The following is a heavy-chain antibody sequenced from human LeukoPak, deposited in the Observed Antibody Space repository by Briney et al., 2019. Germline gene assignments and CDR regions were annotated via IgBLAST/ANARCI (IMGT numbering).Heavy chain of an antibody. CDR3: ARGGYDAFDI. D-gene: IGHD3-22*01. J-gene: IGHJ3*02. CDR1: GGSFSGYY. CDR2: IYYSGST. Sequence: SETLSLTCAVYGGSFSGYYWSWIRQPPGKGLEWIGYIYYSGSTYYNPSLKSRVTISVDTSKNQFSLKLSSVTAADTAVYYCARGGYDAFDIWGQGTMVTVSS. V-gene: IGHV4-34*09.